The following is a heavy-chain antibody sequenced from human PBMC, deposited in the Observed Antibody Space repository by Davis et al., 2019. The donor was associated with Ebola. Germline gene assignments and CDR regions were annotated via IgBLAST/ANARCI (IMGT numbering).Heavy chain of an antibody. CDR3: ARGGSSSWYVGWFDP. Sequence: ASVKVSCQASVYTFTSYGISWVRQAPGQGLEWMGWISAYNGNTNYAQKLQGRVTMTTDKSTSTAYMELRSLRSDDTAVYYCARGGSSSWYVGWFDPWGQGTLVTVSS. CDR2: ISAYNGNT. V-gene: IGHV1-18*01. J-gene: IGHJ5*02. CDR1: VYTFTSYG. D-gene: IGHD6-13*01.